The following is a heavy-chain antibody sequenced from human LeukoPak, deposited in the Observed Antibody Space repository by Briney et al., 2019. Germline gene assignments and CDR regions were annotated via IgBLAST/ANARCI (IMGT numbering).Heavy chain of an antibody. CDR3: AREGITGTTGDAFDI. Sequence: SETLSLTCTVSGGSISSYYWSWIRQPAGKGLEWIGRIYTSGSTNYNPSLKSRVTMSVDTSKNQFSLKLSSVTAADTAVYYCAREGITGTTGDAFDIWGQGQWSPSLQ. J-gene: IGHJ3*02. CDR2: IYTSGST. V-gene: IGHV4-4*07. CDR1: GGSISSYY. D-gene: IGHD1-7*01.